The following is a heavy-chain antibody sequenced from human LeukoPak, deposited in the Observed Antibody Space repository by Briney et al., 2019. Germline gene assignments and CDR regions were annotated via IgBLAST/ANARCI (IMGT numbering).Heavy chain of an antibody. Sequence: SETLSLTCTVSGDSISTYYRSWIRQPPGRGLEWIGYIYYSETTNYNPSLKSRVTISVDTSNNQASLKLSSVTAADTAVYYCARGPEDYFDFWGQGTLVTVSS. V-gene: IGHV4-59*08. CDR2: IYYSETT. CDR1: GDSISTYY. CDR3: ARGPEDYFDF. J-gene: IGHJ4*02.